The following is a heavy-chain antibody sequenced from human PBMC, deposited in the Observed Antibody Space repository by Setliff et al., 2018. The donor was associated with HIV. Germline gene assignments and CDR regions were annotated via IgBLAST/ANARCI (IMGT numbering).Heavy chain of an antibody. Sequence: ASETLSLTCTVSGGSISSGGYYWSWIRQHPGKGLEWIGYIYYSGTTYYNPSPKSRATISVDTSKNQFSLKLTSVTAADKAVYYCARHGGYSYFYYYYMDVWGKGTTVTVSS. CDR3: ARHGGYSYFYYYYMDV. J-gene: IGHJ6*03. CDR1: GGSISSGGYY. CDR2: IYYSGTT. D-gene: IGHD4-17*01. V-gene: IGHV4-31*03.